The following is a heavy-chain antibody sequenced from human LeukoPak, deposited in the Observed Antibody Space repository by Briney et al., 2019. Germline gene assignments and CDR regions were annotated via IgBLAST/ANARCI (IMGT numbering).Heavy chain of an antibody. CDR3: ARDGSGWSVDY. CDR1: GGSISSSSYY. V-gene: IGHV4-39*07. CDR2: IYYSGST. Sequence: SETLSLTXTVSGGSISSSSYYWGWIRQPPGKGLEWIGSIYYSGSTYYNPSLKSRVTISVDTSKNQFSLKLSSVTAADTAVYYCARDGSGWSVDYWGQGTLVTVSS. J-gene: IGHJ4*02. D-gene: IGHD6-19*01.